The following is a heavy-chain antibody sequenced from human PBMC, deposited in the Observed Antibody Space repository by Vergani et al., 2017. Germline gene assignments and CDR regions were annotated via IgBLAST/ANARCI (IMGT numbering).Heavy chain of an antibody. D-gene: IGHD3-16*01. CDR2: IYNSGNG. CDR1: GDSIISRSYY. J-gene: IGHJ2*01. V-gene: IGHV4-39*01. CDR3: ASGKYYSDSTSHFRGRYFDV. Sequence: QMQLQESGPGLVKASETLSLTCTVSGDSIISRSYYWGWIRQPPGKGLEWIGSIYNSGNGDSSSSLKSRVTISADTSKNQFSLRRTSVTAADTALYYCASGKYYSDSTSHFRGRYFDVWVRGTLVTVPS.